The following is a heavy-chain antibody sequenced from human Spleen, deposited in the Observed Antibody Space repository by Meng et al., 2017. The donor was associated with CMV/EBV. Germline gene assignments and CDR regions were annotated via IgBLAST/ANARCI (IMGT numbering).Heavy chain of an antibody. CDR1: GFTFNSYT. J-gene: IGHJ4*02. V-gene: IGHV3-21*01. CDR2: ISYDSNYI. CDR3: ARARSPTHFDY. Sequence: GGSLRLSCAASGFTFNSYTMNWVRQAPGKGLEWVSSISYDSNYIYYADSVKGRFTISRDNAKNSLYLQMKSLRAEDTGLYYCARARSPTHFDYWGQGALVTVSS.